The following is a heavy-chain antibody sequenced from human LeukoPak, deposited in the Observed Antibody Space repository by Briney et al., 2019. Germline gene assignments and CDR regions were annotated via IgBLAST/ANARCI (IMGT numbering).Heavy chain of an antibody. V-gene: IGHV4-59*01. D-gene: IGHD3-22*01. J-gene: IGHJ4*02. Sequence: TSETLSLTCTVSGGSISSYSWSWIRQPPGKGLEWIGYIYYSGGTSYNPSLKSRVTISVDTSKNQFSLNLNSVTAADTAVYYCAGESYYYDSTGKLHYYFDYWGQGTPVTVSS. CDR1: GGSISSYS. CDR2: IYYSGGT. CDR3: AGESYYYDSTGKLHYYFDY.